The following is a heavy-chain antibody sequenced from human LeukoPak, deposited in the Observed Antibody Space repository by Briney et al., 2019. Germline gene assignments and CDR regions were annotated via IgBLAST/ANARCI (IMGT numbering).Heavy chain of an antibody. CDR3: ARVSPKQYYYGMDV. CDR1: GGSISSYY. Sequence: PSETLSLTCTASGGSISSYYWSWIRQPPGKGLEWIGYIYYSGSTNYNPSLKSRVTISVDTSKNQFSLKLSSVTAADTAVYYCARVSPKQYYYGMDVWGQGTTVTVSS. J-gene: IGHJ6*02. V-gene: IGHV4-59*01. CDR2: IYYSGST.